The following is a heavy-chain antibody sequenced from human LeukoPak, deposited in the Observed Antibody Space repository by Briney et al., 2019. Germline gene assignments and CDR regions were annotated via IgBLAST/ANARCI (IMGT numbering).Heavy chain of an antibody. CDR3: AREAVYSLAYFDL. D-gene: IGHD5-18*01. V-gene: IGHV4-38-2*02. Sequence: TSETLSLTCAVSGYSISSGSYWGWIRQPPGKGLEWIGSIYQSGSSAYNLSLKSRVTISIDTSKNQFSLKLSSVTAADTAVYYCAREAVYSLAYFDLWGRGTLVTVSS. J-gene: IGHJ2*01. CDR2: IYQSGSS. CDR1: GYSISSGSY.